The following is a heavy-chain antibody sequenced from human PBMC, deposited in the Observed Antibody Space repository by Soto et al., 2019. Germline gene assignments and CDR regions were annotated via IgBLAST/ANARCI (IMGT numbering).Heavy chain of an antibody. V-gene: IGHV1-18*01. CDR2: ISSHNGNT. Sequence: QVHLVQSGAEVKKPGASVKVSCKGSGYTFTSYGITWVRQAPGQGLEWMGWISSHNGNTDYAQKLQGRVTVTRDTSTSTAYMELRSLRSDDTAVYYCARGRYGDYWGQGALVTVSS. J-gene: IGHJ4*02. CDR3: ARGRYGDY. D-gene: IGHD1-1*01. CDR1: GYTFTSYG.